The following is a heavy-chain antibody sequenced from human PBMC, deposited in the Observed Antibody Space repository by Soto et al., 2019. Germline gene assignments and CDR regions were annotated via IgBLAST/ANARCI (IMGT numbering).Heavy chain of an antibody. CDR1: GFTFSSYW. CDR3: ARNRYSDY. D-gene: IGHD3-16*02. V-gene: IGHV3-7*01. Sequence: EVQLVESGGDLVQPGGSLRLSCVASGFTFSSYWMTWVRQAPGKGLEWVANIKQDGSEKYYADSVKGRFIISRDNAKNSMYLQMNSLRAEDTALYYCARNRYSDYWGQGTLVTVSS. CDR2: IKQDGSEK. J-gene: IGHJ4*02.